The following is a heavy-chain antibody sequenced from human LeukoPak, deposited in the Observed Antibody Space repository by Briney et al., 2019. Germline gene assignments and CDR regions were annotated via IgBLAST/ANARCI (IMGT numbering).Heavy chain of an antibody. D-gene: IGHD3-3*01. V-gene: IGHV4-31*03. CDR3: AREAASGYPDY. CDR2: IYYSGST. CDR1: GVSISSGGYY. Sequence: SETLSFTCTVSGVSISSGGYYWSWIRQHPGKGLEWIGYIYYSGSTYYNPSLKSRVTISVDTSKNQFSLKLSSVTAADTAVYYCAREAASGYPDYWGQGTLVTVSS. J-gene: IGHJ4*02.